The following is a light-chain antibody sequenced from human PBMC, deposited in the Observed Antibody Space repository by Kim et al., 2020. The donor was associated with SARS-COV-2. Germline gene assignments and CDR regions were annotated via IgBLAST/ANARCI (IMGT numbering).Light chain of an antibody. CDR3: QQYNGC. J-gene: IGKJ2*01. CDR1: QSISNW. Sequence: SALSASVGDRVTITFRASQSISNWLAWYQQKPGKAPRLLIYGASNLESGVPSRFGGSGSGTEFTLTISSLQPDDFATYYCQQYNGCFGQGTKLE. V-gene: IGKV1-5*01. CDR2: GAS.